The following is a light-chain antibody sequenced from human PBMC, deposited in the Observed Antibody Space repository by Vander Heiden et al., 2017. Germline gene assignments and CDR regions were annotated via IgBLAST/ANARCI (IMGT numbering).Light chain of an antibody. CDR3: QQYESTPYT. CDR2: WAS. Sequence: DIGMTQSPDSLAVSLGERATINCKSSQSVLYSSNNKNYLAWYQQKPGQPPKLLIYWASTRESGVPDRFSGSGSGTDFTLTISSLQAEDVAVYYCQQYESTPYTFGQGTKMEIK. CDR1: QSVLYSSNNKNY. V-gene: IGKV4-1*01. J-gene: IGKJ2*01.